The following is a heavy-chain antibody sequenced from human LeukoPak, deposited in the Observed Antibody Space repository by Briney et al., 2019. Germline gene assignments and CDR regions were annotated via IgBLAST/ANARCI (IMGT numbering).Heavy chain of an antibody. Sequence: ASVKVSCKASGYTFTSYYMHWVRQAPGQGLEWMGIINPSGGSTSYAQKFQGRVTMTRDTSTSTVYMELSSLRSEDTAVYYCARAGRSVVTLTGGAFDIWGQGTMVTVSS. J-gene: IGHJ3*02. CDR3: ARAGRSVVTLTGGAFDI. CDR2: INPSGGST. CDR1: GYTFTSYY. V-gene: IGHV1-46*01. D-gene: IGHD4-23*01.